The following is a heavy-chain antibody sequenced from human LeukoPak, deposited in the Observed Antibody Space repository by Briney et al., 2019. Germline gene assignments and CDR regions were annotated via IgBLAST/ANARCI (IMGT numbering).Heavy chain of an antibody. CDR3: ARDVSYYYDSSGYYANDY. CDR1: GGTFSSYA. Sequence: GASVKVSCKASGGTFSSYAISWVRQAPGQGLEWMGRIIPILGIANYAQEFQGRVTITADKSTSTAYMELSSLRSEDTAVYYCARDVSYYYDSSGYYANDYWGQGTLVPVSS. V-gene: IGHV1-69*04. D-gene: IGHD3-22*01. CDR2: IIPILGIA. J-gene: IGHJ4*02.